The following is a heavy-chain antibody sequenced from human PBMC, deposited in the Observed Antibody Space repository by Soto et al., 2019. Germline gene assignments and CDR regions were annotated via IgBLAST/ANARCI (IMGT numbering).Heavy chain of an antibody. Sequence: SETLSLTCAVYGGSFSGFYWSWIRQPPGKGLEWIGEINHSGSTNYNPSLKSRVTISVDTSKNQFSLKLSSVTAADTAVYYCARVMRFLEWLPPYYYYMDVWGKGTTVTVSS. D-gene: IGHD3-3*01. CDR1: GGSFSGFY. CDR2: INHSGST. CDR3: ARVMRFLEWLPPYYYYMDV. J-gene: IGHJ6*03. V-gene: IGHV4-34*01.